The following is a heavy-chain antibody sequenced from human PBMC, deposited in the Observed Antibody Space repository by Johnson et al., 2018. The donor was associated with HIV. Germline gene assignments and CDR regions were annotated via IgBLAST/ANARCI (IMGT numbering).Heavy chain of an antibody. Sequence: VQLVESGGGLVQPGGSLRLSCAASGFTVSSNYMSWVRQAPGQGLEWVPAIYSGGSTYYADSVKGRFTISSDNSKNPRYLQMNSLGAEATAVYYCAREFGDLRAFDIWGQVTMVTVSS. CDR3: AREFGDLRAFDI. D-gene: IGHD3-16*01. V-gene: IGHV3-66*01. CDR1: GFTVSSNY. J-gene: IGHJ3*02. CDR2: IYSGGST.